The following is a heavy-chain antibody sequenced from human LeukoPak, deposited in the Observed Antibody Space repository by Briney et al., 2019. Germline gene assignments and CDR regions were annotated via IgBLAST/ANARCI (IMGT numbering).Heavy chain of an antibody. Sequence: PSETLSLTCAVYGGSFSGYYWSWIRQPPGKGLEWIGEIDHSGSTNCNPSLKSRVTISVDTSKNQFSLKLSSVTAADTAVYYCARLSTTDNWFDPWGQGTLVTVSS. V-gene: IGHV4-34*01. D-gene: IGHD1-1*01. CDR2: IDHSGST. J-gene: IGHJ5*02. CDR1: GGSFSGYY. CDR3: ARLSTTDNWFDP.